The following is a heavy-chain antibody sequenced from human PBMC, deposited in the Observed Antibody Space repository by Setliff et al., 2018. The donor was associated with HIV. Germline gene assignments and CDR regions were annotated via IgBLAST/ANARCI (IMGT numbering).Heavy chain of an antibody. J-gene: IGHJ4*02. D-gene: IGHD1-20*01. V-gene: IGHV4-34*01. CDR1: HGSFSDYY. CDR3: ARGHWVTGTTPIDY. Sequence: PSETLSLTCAVYHGSFSDYYWSWIRQPPGRGLEWIGEINHSGSTYYNASFQSRVTLSVDPSKNQFSLNLTSMTAADTAVYYCARGHWVTGTTPIDYWGQGTLVTV. CDR2: INHSGST.